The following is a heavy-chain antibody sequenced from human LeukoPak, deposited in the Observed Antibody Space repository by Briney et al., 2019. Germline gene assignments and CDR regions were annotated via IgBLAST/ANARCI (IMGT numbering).Heavy chain of an antibody. CDR3: AKDSYSKGDF. D-gene: IGHD6-13*01. CDR2: IKNDGAVK. CDR1: GFTFSDHW. Sequence: GGSMTLSCAASGFTFSDHWMTWVRQAPGEGLEWVANIKNDGAVKSYVDSVKGRFTISRDNAKNSLYLQMNSLRAEDTAVYYCAKDSYSKGDFWGQGVLVTVSS. V-gene: IGHV3-7*01. J-gene: IGHJ4*02.